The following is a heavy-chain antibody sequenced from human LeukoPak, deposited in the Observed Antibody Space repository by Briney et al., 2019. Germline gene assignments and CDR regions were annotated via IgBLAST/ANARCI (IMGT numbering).Heavy chain of an antibody. CDR3: ARDLLDTYYYGSGSYEGPDY. Sequence: QPGGSLRLSCAASGFTFSSYAMHWVRKAPGKGLEWVAVISYDGSKKYYADSVKGRFTISRDNSKNTLYLQMNSLRAEDTAVYYCARDLLDTYYYGSGSYEGPDYWGQGTLVTVSS. V-gene: IGHV3-30*04. CDR2: ISYDGSKK. D-gene: IGHD3-10*01. CDR1: GFTFSSYA. J-gene: IGHJ4*02.